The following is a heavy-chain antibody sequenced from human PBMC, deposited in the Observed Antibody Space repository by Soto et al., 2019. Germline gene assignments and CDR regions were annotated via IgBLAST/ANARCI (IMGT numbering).Heavy chain of an antibody. Sequence: GESLKSSCKGSGYSFSSYWIGWVGQMPGEGLEWVGVIYPGDSDTRYSPSFQGQVTILADKSITTAYLQWSSLKASDTAMYYCACCSGGSCYPNGAFDIWGQGTMVTVSS. CDR2: IYPGDSDT. V-gene: IGHV5-51*01. D-gene: IGHD2-15*01. CDR3: ACCSGGSCYPNGAFDI. CDR1: GYSFSSYW. J-gene: IGHJ3*02.